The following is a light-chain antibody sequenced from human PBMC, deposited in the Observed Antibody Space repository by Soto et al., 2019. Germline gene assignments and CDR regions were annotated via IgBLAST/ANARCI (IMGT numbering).Light chain of an antibody. CDR1: SSDVGGYNS. CDR2: DVT. CDR3: CSYAGSYNYV. J-gene: IGLJ1*01. Sequence: QSVLTQPRSVSGSPGQSVTISCTGTSSDVGGYNSVSWFQQLPGKAPKLMIYDVTKRPSGVPDRFSGSKSGNTASLTISGLQAEDEADYYCCSYAGSYNYVFGTGTKVTVL. V-gene: IGLV2-11*01.